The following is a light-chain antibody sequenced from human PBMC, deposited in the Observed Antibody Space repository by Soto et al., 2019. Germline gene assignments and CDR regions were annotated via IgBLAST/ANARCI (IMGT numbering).Light chain of an antibody. Sequence: DMVMTQSPATLSVSPGERATLSCRASQSVSSSIAWYQQKPGRSPRLLIYGASTRAIGIPARFSGSGSGTEFTLTISSLQSEDFAVYYCQQYGSSPYTFGQGTKLEIK. J-gene: IGKJ2*01. CDR1: QSVSSS. CDR3: QQYGSSPYT. CDR2: GAS. V-gene: IGKV3-15*01.